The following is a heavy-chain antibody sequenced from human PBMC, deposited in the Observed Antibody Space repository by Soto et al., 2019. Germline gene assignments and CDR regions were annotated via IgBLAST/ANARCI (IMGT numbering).Heavy chain of an antibody. CDR2: SSFSCGTT. Sequence: PWGSLSLSCAASGVTFSSYTMSWIRHAPAKGLEWVSSSSFSCGTTSYTDSVNRRFPNSRDHSKDTLYVQMNSLRAEDTAVYYCVRGYTNIDQWGQGTMVTVSS. CDR1: GVTFSSYT. D-gene: IGHD5-18*01. CDR3: VRGYTNIDQ. J-gene: IGHJ5*02. V-gene: IGHV3-23*01.